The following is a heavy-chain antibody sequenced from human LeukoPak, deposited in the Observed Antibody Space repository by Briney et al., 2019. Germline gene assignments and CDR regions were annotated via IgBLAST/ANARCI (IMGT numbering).Heavy chain of an antibody. V-gene: IGHV3-23*01. CDR3: AKRLLSNYDILTGYLD. CDR1: EFTFDNYA. D-gene: IGHD3-9*01. J-gene: IGHJ4*02. CDR2: ISGSGYYS. Sequence: GGSLRLSCAASEFTFDNYAMSWVRQAPGKGLEWVSVISGSGYYSYYADSVKGRFTVSRDNSKTTLYLQMNSLRAEDTAVYYCAKRLLSNYDILTGYLDWGQGTLVTVSS.